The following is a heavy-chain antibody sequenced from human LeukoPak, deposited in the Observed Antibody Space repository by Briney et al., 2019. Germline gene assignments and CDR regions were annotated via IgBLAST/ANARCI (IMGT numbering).Heavy chain of an antibody. CDR3: ARVGRGDHTWGSYYCDH. V-gene: IGHV4-59*01. Sequence: PSETLSLTCTVSGDSFISYHWSWLRQPPGKGLEWIGYISSGGRTSYNPSLQSRVTISVDTSKNQFSLKLSSVTAADTAVYYCARVGRGDHTWGSYYCDHWGQGTLVSVSS. D-gene: IGHD3-16*01. J-gene: IGHJ4*02. CDR2: ISSGGRT. CDR1: GDSFISYH.